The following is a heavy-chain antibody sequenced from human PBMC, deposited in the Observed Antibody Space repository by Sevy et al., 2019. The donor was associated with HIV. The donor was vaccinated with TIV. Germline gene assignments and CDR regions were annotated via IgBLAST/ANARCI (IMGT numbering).Heavy chain of an antibody. D-gene: IGHD1-26*01. CDR2: ISAYNGNT. V-gene: IGHV1-18*04. J-gene: IGHJ4*02. CDR3: ARDLGGEGATRRDY. CDR1: GYTFTSYG. Sequence: ASVKVSCKASGYTFTSYGISWVRQAPGQGLEWMGWISAYNGNTNYAQKLQDRVTMTTDTSTSTAYMELRSLRSDDTAVYYCARDLGGEGATRRDYWGQGTLVTVSS.